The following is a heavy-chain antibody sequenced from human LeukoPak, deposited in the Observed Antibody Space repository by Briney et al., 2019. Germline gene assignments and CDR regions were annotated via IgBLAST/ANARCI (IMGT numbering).Heavy chain of an antibody. V-gene: IGHV1-2*02. D-gene: IGHD4-11*01. J-gene: IGHJ6*03. CDR1: GYTFTGYY. CDR2: INPNTAGT. Sequence: ASVKVSCKASGYTFTGYYFLWVRQAPGQGLEWMGWINPNTAGTNYAQKFLGGVTLTWDTSISTASMELNRLTSDDTAVYYCTTSAGDYRAGHYYYMGVWGKGTSVTVSS. CDR3: TTSAGDYRAGHYYYMGV.